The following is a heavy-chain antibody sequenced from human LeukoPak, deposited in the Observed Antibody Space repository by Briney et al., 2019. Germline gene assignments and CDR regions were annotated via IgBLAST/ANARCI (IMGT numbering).Heavy chain of an antibody. CDR2: INPSGGST. J-gene: IGHJ4*02. CDR3: ATEPNIAAAGTGY. D-gene: IGHD6-13*01. CDR1: GYTFTSYY. V-gene: IGHV1-46*01. Sequence: ASVKVSCKASGYTFTSYYMHWVRQAPGQGLEWMGIINPSGGSTSYAQKFQGRVTMTRDMSTSTVYMELSSLRSEDTAVYYCATEPNIAAAGTGYWGQGTLVTVSS.